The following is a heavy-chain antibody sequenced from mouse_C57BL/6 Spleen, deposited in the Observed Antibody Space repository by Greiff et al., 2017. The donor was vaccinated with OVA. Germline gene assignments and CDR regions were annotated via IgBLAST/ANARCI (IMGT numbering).Heavy chain of an antibody. CDR1: GFTFSDYG. CDR3: ARGLGWYFDV. CDR2: ISSGSSTI. J-gene: IGHJ1*03. Sequence: EVQLQESGGGLVKPGGSLKLSCAASGFTFSDYGMHWVRQAPEKGLEWVAYISSGSSTIYYADTVKGRFTISRDNAKNTLFLQMTSLRSEDTAMYYCARGLGWYFDVWGTGTTVTVSS. D-gene: IGHD4-1*01. V-gene: IGHV5-17*01.